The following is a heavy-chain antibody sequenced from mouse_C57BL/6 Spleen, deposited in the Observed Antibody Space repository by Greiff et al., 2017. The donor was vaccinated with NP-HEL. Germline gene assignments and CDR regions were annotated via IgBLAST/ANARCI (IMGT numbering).Heavy chain of an antibody. CDR1: GYSFTDYN. J-gene: IGHJ1*03. D-gene: IGHD2-4*01. V-gene: IGHV1-39*01. Sequence: VQLQQSGPELVKPGASVKISCKASGYSFTDYNMNWVKQSNGKSLEWIGVINPNYGTTSYNQKFKGKATLTVDQSSSTAYMQLNSLTSEDSAVYYCSRGIYYDYDGGLDGYFDVWGTGTTVTVSS. CDR2: INPNYGTT. CDR3: SRGIYYDYDGGLDGYFDV.